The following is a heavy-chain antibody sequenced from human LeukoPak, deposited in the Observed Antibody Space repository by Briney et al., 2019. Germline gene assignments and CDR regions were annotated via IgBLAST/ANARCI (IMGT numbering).Heavy chain of an antibody. CDR3: ARDHTYDSSGYFDY. CDR1: GYTFTSNG. J-gene: IGHJ4*02. D-gene: IGHD3-22*01. CDR2: ISAYNGNT. Sequence: ASVKVSCKASGYTFTSNGISWVRQAPGQGLEWMGWISAYNGNTNYAQKLQGRVTMTTDTSTSTAYMELRSLRSDDTAVYYCARDHTYDSSGYFDYWGQGTLVTVSS. V-gene: IGHV1-18*01.